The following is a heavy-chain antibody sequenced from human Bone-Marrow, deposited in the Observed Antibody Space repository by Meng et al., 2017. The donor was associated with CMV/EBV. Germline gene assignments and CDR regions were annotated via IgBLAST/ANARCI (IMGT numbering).Heavy chain of an antibody. V-gene: IGHV4-39*01. Sequence: SETLSLTCTVSGGSVSSSSYYWGWIRQPPGKGLEWIGSIYYSGSTYYKWSLKSRVTISVDTSKNQFSLKLSSVTAADTAVYYCARRHYVWGSYRSDWYYYYGMDVWGQGTTVTVSS. CDR3: ARRHYVWGSYRSDWYYYYGMDV. D-gene: IGHD3-16*02. J-gene: IGHJ6*02. CDR2: IYYSGST. CDR1: GGSVSSSSYY.